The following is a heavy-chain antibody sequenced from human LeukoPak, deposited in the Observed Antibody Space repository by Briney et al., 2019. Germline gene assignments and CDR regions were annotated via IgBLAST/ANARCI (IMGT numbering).Heavy chain of an antibody. D-gene: IGHD3-22*01. J-gene: IGHJ6*03. V-gene: IGHV1-46*01. CDR3: ARSSGYYSSLFYMHV. Sequence: EASVKVSCKASGYTFTSYYMHWVRQAPGQGLEWVGIINPSGDPTTNAQKFQGRVTMTSDMSTSTVYMELSSLRSEDTAVYYCARSSGYYSSLFYMHVWGKGTTVTVSS. CDR1: GYTFTSYY. CDR2: INPSGDPT.